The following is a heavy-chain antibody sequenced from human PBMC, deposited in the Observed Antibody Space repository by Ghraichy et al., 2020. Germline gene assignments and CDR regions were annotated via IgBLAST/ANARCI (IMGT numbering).Heavy chain of an antibody. Sequence: SETLSLTCTVSGGSISSYYWSWIRQPPGKGLEWIGYIYDSGSTKYNPSLNSRVTISLDTSKNQFSLKLSYVTAADTAVYYCATLTSATTRVIVWGQGTLVTVSS. J-gene: IGHJ4*02. CDR1: GGSISSYY. V-gene: IGHV4-59*01. CDR2: IYDSGST. CDR3: ATLTSATTRVIV. D-gene: IGHD3-16*02.